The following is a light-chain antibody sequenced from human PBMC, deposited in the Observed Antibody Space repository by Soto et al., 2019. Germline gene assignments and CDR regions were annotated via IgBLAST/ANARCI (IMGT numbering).Light chain of an antibody. Sequence: EIVLTQSPGTLSVSPGERATLSCRASQSISSNYLAWYQQKPGQAPSLLIYGASSRATGIPDRFSGSGSGTDFTLTISILEPEDSAIYYCQQYGSWTFGQGTKVEIK. J-gene: IGKJ1*01. CDR1: QSISSNY. CDR2: GAS. CDR3: QQYGSWT. V-gene: IGKV3-20*01.